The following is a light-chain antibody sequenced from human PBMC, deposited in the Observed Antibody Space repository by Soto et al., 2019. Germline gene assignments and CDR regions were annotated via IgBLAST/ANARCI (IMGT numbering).Light chain of an antibody. CDR2: KAS. CDR3: QQYNSYSET. CDR1: QSISSW. Sequence: DIQMTQSPSTLSASVGDRVTITCRASQSISSWLAWYQQKPGKAPNLLIYKASSLESGVPSRFSGSGSGTEFTLTISSLQTDDFANYYCQQYNSYSETFGQGTKVEI. V-gene: IGKV1-5*03. J-gene: IGKJ1*01.